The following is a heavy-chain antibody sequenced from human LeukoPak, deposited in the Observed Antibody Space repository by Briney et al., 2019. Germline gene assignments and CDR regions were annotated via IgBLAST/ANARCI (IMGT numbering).Heavy chain of an antibody. D-gene: IGHD6-13*01. CDR3: ARGEGAAGEFDY. J-gene: IGHJ4*02. CDR1: GYTFTSYD. CDR2: MNPNSGNT. Sequence: ASVKVSCKASGYTFTSYDINWVRQATGQGLEWMGWMNPNSGNTGYAQKFQGRVTMTRNTSISTAYMELSGLRSEDTAVYYCARGEGAAGEFDYWGQGTLVTVSS. V-gene: IGHV1-8*01.